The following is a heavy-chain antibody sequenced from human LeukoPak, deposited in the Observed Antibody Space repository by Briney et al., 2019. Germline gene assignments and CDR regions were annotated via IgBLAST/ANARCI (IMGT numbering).Heavy chain of an antibody. CDR2: ISSDGSDI. D-gene: IGHD6-19*01. CDR3: ARPTSGWYAGGFDY. Sequence: GGSLRLSCAASGFTFSSDEMNWVRQAPGKGLAWVSYISSDGSDIYYADSVKGRFTISRDNSKSTLYLQMNSLRAEDTALYYCARPTSGWYAGGFDYWGQGILVTVSS. CDR1: GFTFSSDE. J-gene: IGHJ4*02. V-gene: IGHV3-48*03.